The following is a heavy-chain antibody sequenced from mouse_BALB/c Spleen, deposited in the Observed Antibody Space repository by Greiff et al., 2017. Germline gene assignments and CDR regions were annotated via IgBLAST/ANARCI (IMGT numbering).Heavy chain of an antibody. CDR1: GYTFTSYW. CDR2: IDPSDSYT. J-gene: IGHJ2*01. Sequence: QVQLQQPGAELVKPGASVKMSCKASGYTFTSYWMHWVKQRPGQGLEWIGVIDPSDSYTSYNQKFKGKATLTVYTSSSTAYMQLSSLTSEDSAVYYCTRAHYGNYDYWGQGTTLTVSS. D-gene: IGHD2-1*01. V-gene: IGHV1S127*01. CDR3: TRAHYGNYDY.